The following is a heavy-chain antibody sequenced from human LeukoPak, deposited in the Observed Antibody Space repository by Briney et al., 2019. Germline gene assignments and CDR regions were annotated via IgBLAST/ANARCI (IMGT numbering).Heavy chain of an antibody. D-gene: IGHD6-19*01. CDR3: ARLGSSGWYACDY. Sequence: GGSLRLSCAASGFTFSDYYMSWIRQAPGKGLEWVSYISSSGSTIYYADSVKGRFTISGDNAKNSLYLQMNSLRAEDTAVYYCARLGSSGWYACDYWGQGTLVTVSS. J-gene: IGHJ4*02. CDR1: GFTFSDYY. V-gene: IGHV3-11*04. CDR2: ISSSGSTI.